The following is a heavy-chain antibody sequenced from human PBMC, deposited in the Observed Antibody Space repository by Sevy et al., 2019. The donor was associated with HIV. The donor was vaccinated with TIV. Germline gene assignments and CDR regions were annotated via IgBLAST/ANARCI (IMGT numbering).Heavy chain of an antibody. CDR2: VHYRGST. D-gene: IGHD4-17*01. Sequence: SETLSLSCTVSVSSGPINTSNSFWGWIRQPPGKGLEWIGSVHYRGSTYYHPSLKSRVTISIHTSRNLFSLELKSVTAADTAFYFCARHDGVNPEYFDSWGRGILVTVSS. CDR1: VSSGPINTSNSF. J-gene: IGHJ4*02. V-gene: IGHV4-39*01. CDR3: ARHDGVNPEYFDS.